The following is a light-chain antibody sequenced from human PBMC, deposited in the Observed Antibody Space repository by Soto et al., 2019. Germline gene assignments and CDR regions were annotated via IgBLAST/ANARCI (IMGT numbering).Light chain of an antibody. V-gene: IGLV1-44*01. Sequence: QSVLTQPPTASGTPGQRVIISCSGSRSNIGSDPVQWYQQFPGTAPKLLIYRDNQRASGVPDRFSGSKSGTSASLAISGLQSEDEAEYFCATWEDSLYGPVFGGGTKVTVL. CDR1: RSNIGSDP. J-gene: IGLJ3*02. CDR3: ATWEDSLYGPV. CDR2: RDN.